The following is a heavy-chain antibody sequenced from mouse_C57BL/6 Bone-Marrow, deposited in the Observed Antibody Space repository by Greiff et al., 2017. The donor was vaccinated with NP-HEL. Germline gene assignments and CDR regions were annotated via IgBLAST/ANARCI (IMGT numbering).Heavy chain of an antibody. CDR1: GYTFTSYC. V-gene: IGHV1-7*01. D-gene: IGHD3-1*01. J-gene: IGHJ2*01. CDR3: ARGLPNFDY. Sequence: QVQLKQSGAELAKPGASVKLSCKASGYTFTSYCMHWVKQRPGQGLEWIGYINPSSGYTKYNQKFKDKATLTADKSSSTAYMQLSILTYEDSAVYYGARGLPNFDYGGQGTTPTVSS. CDR2: INPSSGYT.